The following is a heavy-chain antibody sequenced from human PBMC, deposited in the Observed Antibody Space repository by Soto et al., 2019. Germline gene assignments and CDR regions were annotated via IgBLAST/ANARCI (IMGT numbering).Heavy chain of an antibody. J-gene: IGHJ3*02. V-gene: IGHV3-7*04. CDR2: IKQDGSEK. CDR1: GFTFSSYC. D-gene: IGHD3-9*01. Sequence: PGGSLRLSCAASGFTFSSYCMSWVRQAPGKGLEWVANIKQDGSEKYYVDSVKGRFTISRDNAKNSLYLQMNSLRAEDTAVYYCARGFDYWAAFDIWGQGTMVTVPS. CDR3: ARGFDYWAAFDI.